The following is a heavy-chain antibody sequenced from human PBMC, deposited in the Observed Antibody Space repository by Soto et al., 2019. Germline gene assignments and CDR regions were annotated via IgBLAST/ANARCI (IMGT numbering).Heavy chain of an antibody. Sequence: EVQLVESGGGLVKPGGSLRLSCTASGFTISNAWMSWVRQAPGKGLEWVGRIKSGGPTDYAAPVKGRFTISRDDSKNTVYLQMNSLKTEDTAVYYCTWTGTNWFASWGQGTLVTVSS. V-gene: IGHV3-15*01. D-gene: IGHD1-1*01. J-gene: IGHJ5*01. CDR1: GFTISNAW. CDR3: TWTGTNWFAS. CDR2: IKSGGPT.